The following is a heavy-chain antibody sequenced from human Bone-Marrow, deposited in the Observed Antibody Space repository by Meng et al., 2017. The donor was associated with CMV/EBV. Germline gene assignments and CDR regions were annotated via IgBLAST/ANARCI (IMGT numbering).Heavy chain of an antibody. CDR2: ISSSSSYI. D-gene: IGHD1-7*01. V-gene: IGHV3-21*04. CDR1: GFTFSSYS. Sequence: GESLKISCAASGFTFSSYSMNWVRQAPGKGLEWVSSISSSSSYIYYADSVKGRFTISRDNAKNSLYLQMNSLRAEDTALYYCARDLGWNYVLYYYGMDVWGQGTTVTVS. J-gene: IGHJ6*02. CDR3: ARDLGWNYVLYYYGMDV.